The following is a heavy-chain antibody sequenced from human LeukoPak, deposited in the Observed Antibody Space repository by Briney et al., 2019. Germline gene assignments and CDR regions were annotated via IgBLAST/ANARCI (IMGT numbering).Heavy chain of an antibody. CDR1: GGSFSGYY. CDR3: ARGRGQWLPY. J-gene: IGHJ4*02. V-gene: IGHV4-34*01. Sequence: SETLSLTCAVYGGSFSGYYWSWIRQPPGKGLEWIGEINHSGSTNYNPSLKSRVTISVDTSKNQFSLKLSSVTAADTAVYYCARGRGQWLPYWGKETLVTVSS. CDR2: INHSGST. D-gene: IGHD6-19*01.